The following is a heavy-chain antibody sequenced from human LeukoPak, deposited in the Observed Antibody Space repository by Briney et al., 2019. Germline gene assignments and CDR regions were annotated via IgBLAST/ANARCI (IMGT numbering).Heavy chain of an antibody. V-gene: IGHV4-59*01. CDR1: GGSISSYY. CDR3: ARANTYYYDSSGYYHTYNWFDP. Sequence: PSETLSLTCTVSGGSISSYYWSWIRQPPGKGLEWIGYIYYSGSTNYNPSLKSRVTMSVDTSKNQFSLKLSSVTAADTAVYYCARANTYYYDSSGYYHTYNWFDPWGQGTLVTVSS. J-gene: IGHJ5*02. D-gene: IGHD3-22*01. CDR2: IYYSGST.